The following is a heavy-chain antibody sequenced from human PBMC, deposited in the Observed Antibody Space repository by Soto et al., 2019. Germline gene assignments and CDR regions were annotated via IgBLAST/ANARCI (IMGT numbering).Heavy chain of an antibody. CDR1: GFIFSMYS. D-gene: IGHD2-21*02. CDR3: ARDHLILPAHDFFYGSDV. J-gene: IGHJ6*02. CDR2: IPQDGVDG. Sequence: PGGSLRLSCEVSGFIFSMYSMSWVRQTPGKGLEWVAKIPQDGVDGHYADAVKGRFTISRDNGKNSLYLQMNNLRAEDTAVYYCARDHLILPAHDFFYGSDVWGRGATVTLSS. V-gene: IGHV3-7*03.